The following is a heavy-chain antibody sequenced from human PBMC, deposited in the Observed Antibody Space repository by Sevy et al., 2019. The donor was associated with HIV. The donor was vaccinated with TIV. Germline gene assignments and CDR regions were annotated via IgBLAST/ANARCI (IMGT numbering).Heavy chain of an antibody. CDR3: AITKDYYDNSGYPFDY. D-gene: IGHD3-22*01. J-gene: IGHJ4*02. CDR1: GYTLSQLS. V-gene: IGHV1-24*01. Sequence: ASVKVSCKVSGYTLSQLSMHWVRQAPGKGLEWMGTFDPEDGETIYAQKFQGRVTMTEDKSTDTAYMQLTSLRSEDTGVFYCAITKDYYDNSGYPFDYWGLGTLVTVSS. CDR2: FDPEDGET.